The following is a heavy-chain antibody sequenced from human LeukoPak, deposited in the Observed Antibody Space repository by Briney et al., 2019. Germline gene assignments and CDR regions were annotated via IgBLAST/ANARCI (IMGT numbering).Heavy chain of an antibody. CDR2: ISGSGGST. CDR1: GFTFSSYA. Sequence: GGSLRLSCAASGFTFSSYAMSWVRQAPGKGLEWVSAISGSGGSTYYADSVKGRFTISRDNSKNTLYLQMNSLRAEDTAVYYCAEDLWYSSGWFDYWGQGTLVTVSS. J-gene: IGHJ4*02. CDR3: AEDLWYSSGWFDY. D-gene: IGHD6-19*01. V-gene: IGHV3-23*01.